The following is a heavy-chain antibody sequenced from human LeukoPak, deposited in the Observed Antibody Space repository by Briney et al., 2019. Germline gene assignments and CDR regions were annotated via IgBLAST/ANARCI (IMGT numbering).Heavy chain of an antibody. Sequence: GASVKVSCKASGHTFTSYDINWVRQATGQGLEWMGWMNPNSGNTGYAQKFQGRVTMTRNTSISTAYMELSSLRSEDTAVYYCARARRVVYSVAARYYYMDVWGKGTTVTVSS. CDR1: GHTFTSYD. CDR2: MNPNSGNT. D-gene: IGHD5/OR15-5a*01. J-gene: IGHJ6*03. CDR3: ARARRVVYSVAARYYYMDV. V-gene: IGHV1-8*01.